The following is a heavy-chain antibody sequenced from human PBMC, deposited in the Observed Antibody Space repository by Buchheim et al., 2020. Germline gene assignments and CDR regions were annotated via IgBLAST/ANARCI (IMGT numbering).Heavy chain of an antibody. CDR3: AKGAGTTYYYYYGMDV. V-gene: IGHV3-30*18. Sequence: QVQLVESGGGVVQPGRSLRLSCAASGFTFSSYGMHWVRQAPGKGLEWVAVISYDGSNKYYADSVKGRFTISRDNSKKTLYLQMNSLRAEDTAVYYCAKGAGTTYYYYYGMDVWGQGTT. CDR2: ISYDGSNK. D-gene: IGHD1-1*01. J-gene: IGHJ6*02. CDR1: GFTFSSYG.